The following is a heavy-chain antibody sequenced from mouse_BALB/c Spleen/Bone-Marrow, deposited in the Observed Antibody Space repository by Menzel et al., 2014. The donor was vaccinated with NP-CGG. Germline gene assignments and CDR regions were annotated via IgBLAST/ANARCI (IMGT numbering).Heavy chain of an antibody. CDR1: GFTFSSYA. V-gene: IGHV5-9-3*01. D-gene: IGHD2-3*01. CDR2: ISTGGSYT. J-gene: IGHJ2*01. Sequence: EVKLVESGGGLVKPGGSLKLSCAASGFTFSSYAMSWVRQTPEKRLEWVATISTGGSYTYYPDSVKGRFTISRDNGKNTRYLQMSSLRSEDTAMYYCARHDGGYRTRYFDYWGQGTTLTVSS. CDR3: ARHDGGYRTRYFDY.